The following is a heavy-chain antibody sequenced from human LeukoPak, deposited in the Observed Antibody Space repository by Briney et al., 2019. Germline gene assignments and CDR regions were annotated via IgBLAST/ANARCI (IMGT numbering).Heavy chain of an antibody. J-gene: IGHJ4*02. D-gene: IGHD6-13*01. V-gene: IGHV3-48*03. Sequence: PAGSLRLSCAASGFTFSSYEMNWVRQAPRKGLEGGSYISSSGSIIYYADSVKGRFTISRDNAKNPLYLQLNTLTAEDTAVYYCARFPGIRYFDYWGQGTLVTVSS. CDR1: GFTFSSYE. CDR3: ARFPGIRYFDY. CDR2: ISSSGSII.